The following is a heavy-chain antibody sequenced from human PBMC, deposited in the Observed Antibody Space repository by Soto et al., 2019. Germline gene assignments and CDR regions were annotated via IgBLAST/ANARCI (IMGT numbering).Heavy chain of an antibody. CDR3: ARGGVSTRSFDY. CDR2: IYPSDSDT. V-gene: IGHV5-51*01. CDR1: GYYFAGYW. D-gene: IGHD3-3*01. J-gene: IGHJ4*02. Sequence: PGAYLKLSCKGSGYYFAGYWIAWVRQMPGKGLELMGIIYPSDSDTRYRPSFQGQVTISADKSISSAYLQWSILRASDTAMYYCARGGVSTRSFDYWGQGTPVTVSS.